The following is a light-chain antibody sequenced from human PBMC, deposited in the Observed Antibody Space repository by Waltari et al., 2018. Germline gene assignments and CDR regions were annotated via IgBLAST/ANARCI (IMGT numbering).Light chain of an antibody. CDR3: CSFAGYGIYA. V-gene: IGLV2-23*02. CDR1: NSNVDILHL. J-gene: IGLJ1*01. CDR2: EIS. Sequence: QSALTQPASVSGSPGQSITISCTAVNSNVDILHLVSWYQHHPGRNPRLLIYEISQRPSGISNRFSGSKSGNTASLTISGLQPEDEADYFCCSFAGYGIYAFGSGTQVSVL.